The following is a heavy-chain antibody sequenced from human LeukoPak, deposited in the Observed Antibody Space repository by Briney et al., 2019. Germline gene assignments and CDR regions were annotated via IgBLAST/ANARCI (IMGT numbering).Heavy chain of an antibody. D-gene: IGHD3-10*01. CDR2: INAGSGDT. CDR3: AAKVWFGELLVYYYGMDV. V-gene: IGHV1-3*01. J-gene: IGHJ6*02. CDR1: GYISPFYG. Sequence: GASVPVSCKVSGYISPFYGITWVRQAPGQGLEWMGWINAGSGDTAYSQKFQGRVSITGDTSANTAYMELSSLRSEDTAVYYCAAKVWFGELLVYYYGMDVWGQGTTVTVSS.